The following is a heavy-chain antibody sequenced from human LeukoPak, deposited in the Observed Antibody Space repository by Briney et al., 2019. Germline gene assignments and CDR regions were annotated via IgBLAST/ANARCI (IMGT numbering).Heavy chain of an antibody. V-gene: IGHV4-39*01. D-gene: IGHD1-14*01. CDR3: ARHGHHGDHDY. CDR2: ISYSGST. Sequence: PSETLSLTCTVSGGSISSSSYYWDWVRQPPGKGLEWIGSISYSGSTTYNPSLKSGVTISVDWSKNQFSLKLSSVTAADTAVYYCARHGHHGDHDYWGQGTLVTVSS. CDR1: GGSISSSSYY. J-gene: IGHJ4*02.